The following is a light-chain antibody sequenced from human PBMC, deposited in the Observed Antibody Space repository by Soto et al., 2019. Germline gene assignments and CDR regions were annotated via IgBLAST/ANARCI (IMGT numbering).Light chain of an antibody. V-gene: IGLV2-14*01. CDR2: DVS. CDR1: SSDVGGYTY. J-gene: IGLJ1*01. CDR3: SSYTTSNTRQIV. Sequence: SALTQPASVSGSPGEWITTSYPGTSSDVGGYTYVSWYQQHPGKAPKFIIYDVSNRPSGVSNRFSGSKSGNTASLTISGLQPEDEADYDCSSYTTSNTRQIVFGTGTKVTVL.